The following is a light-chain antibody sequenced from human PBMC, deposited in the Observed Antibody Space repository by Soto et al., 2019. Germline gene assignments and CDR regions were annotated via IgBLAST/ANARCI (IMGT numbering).Light chain of an antibody. V-gene: IGKV1-39*01. Sequence: DIQVTQSPSSLSVFVGDRVTITCRISQAISNYLCWYQQKAGKAPKLLIYAASSLQSGVPSRFSGSGSGTDFTLTISSLQPEDFATYYCQQTYSTPFTFGPGTKVDIK. CDR1: QAISNY. CDR2: AAS. J-gene: IGKJ3*01. CDR3: QQTYSTPFT.